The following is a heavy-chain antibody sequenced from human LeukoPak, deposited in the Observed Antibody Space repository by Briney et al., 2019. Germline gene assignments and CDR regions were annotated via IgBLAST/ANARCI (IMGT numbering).Heavy chain of an antibody. CDR1: GGSISSDSYS. V-gene: IGHV4-30-2*01. CDR2: IYHSGST. J-gene: IGHJ4*02. Sequence: SETLSLTCAVSGGSISSDSYSWSWIRQPPGKGLEWVGYIYHSGSTYYNPSLESRVAIPVDRSKNQFSLRLSSVTAADTAVYYCARDIPGDYWGQGTLVTVSS. D-gene: IGHD7-27*01. CDR3: ARDIPGDY.